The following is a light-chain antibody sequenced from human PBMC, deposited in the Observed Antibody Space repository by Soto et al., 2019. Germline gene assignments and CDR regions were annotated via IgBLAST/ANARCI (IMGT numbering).Light chain of an antibody. V-gene: IGKV1-5*03. Sequence: DIQMTQSPSTLSASVGDRVTITCRASQSIDSWLAWYQQKPGTAPKLLIYRASSLETGVPSRFSGSGSGTELTLTISSLQPDDFATYYCQQYDSSSGTFGQGTKLEIK. CDR3: QQYDSSSGT. J-gene: IGKJ2*01. CDR1: QSIDSW. CDR2: RAS.